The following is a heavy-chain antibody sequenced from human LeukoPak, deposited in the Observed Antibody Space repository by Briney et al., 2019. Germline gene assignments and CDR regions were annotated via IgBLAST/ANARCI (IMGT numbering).Heavy chain of an antibody. CDR3: ARDLGDSSGPNY. D-gene: IGHD6-19*01. V-gene: IGHV3-21*01. CDR1: GITFSRYT. Sequence: GRTLSLSRASSGITFSRYTMNCAPRASGKGLEGVSYISGGSSFTYYVESVKGRFTIPRDNAKNSLHLQMSSLRAEDTAVYYWARDLGDSSGPNYWGQGTRVTVSS. CDR2: ISGGSSFT. J-gene: IGHJ4*02.